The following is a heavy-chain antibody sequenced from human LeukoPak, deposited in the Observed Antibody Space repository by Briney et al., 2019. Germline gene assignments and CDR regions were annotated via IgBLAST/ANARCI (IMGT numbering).Heavy chain of an antibody. CDR2: IVVGSGNT. Sequence: GTSVTVSCMASGFTFTSSAMQWVRQARGQRLEWIGWIVVGSGNTNYAQKFQERVTITRDMSTSTAYMELSSLRSEDTAVYYCAAFDSSGYYFAYWGQGTLVTVSS. V-gene: IGHV1-58*02. CDR1: GFTFTSSA. CDR3: AAFDSSGYYFAY. J-gene: IGHJ4*02. D-gene: IGHD3-22*01.